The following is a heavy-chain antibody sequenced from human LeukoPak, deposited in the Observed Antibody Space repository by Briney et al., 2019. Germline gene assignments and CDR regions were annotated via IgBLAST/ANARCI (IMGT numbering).Heavy chain of an antibody. CDR3: ASRTYSFDF. Sequence: SETLSLTCTVSGGSIYSNDSYWGWIRQPPGKGLEWIASIYHSGIYYSGNTFYNPSLTSRVTISVEASKNQFSLELSSVAAADTAVYYCASRTYSFDFWGQGILVTVSS. CDR1: GGSIYSNDSY. V-gene: IGHV4-39*01. D-gene: IGHD2-21*01. J-gene: IGHJ4*02. CDR2: IYHSGIYYSGNT.